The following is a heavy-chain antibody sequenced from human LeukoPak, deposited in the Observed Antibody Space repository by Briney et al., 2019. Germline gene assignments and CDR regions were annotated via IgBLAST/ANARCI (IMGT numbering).Heavy chain of an antibody. D-gene: IGHD3-9*01. CDR3: ARGLRYFDWLFAVDY. CDR1: GFTLSCCG. V-gene: IGHV3-30*02. CDR2: IRYDGGNV. Sequence: PGGSLRLSCAASGFTLSCCGMHWVRQAPGKGLEWVAFIRYDGGNVYYADSVKGRFTISRDNSKNTLYLQMNSLRAEDTALYYCARGLRYFDWLFAVDYWGQGTLVTVSS. J-gene: IGHJ4*02.